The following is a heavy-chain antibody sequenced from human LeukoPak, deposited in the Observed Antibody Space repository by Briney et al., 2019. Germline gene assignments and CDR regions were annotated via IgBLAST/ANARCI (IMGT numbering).Heavy chain of an antibody. CDR2: ISRSSRHV. V-gene: IGHV3-21*01. D-gene: IGHD1-1*01. Sequence: GGSLRLSCAASGFTFSDYSLNWVRQAPGKGLEWVSSISRSSRHVYYAGSVKGRFTISRDNAKNSLYLQMNSLRAEDMAVYFCVRDLMGSGSTTAYLHHWGQGTLVTVSS. J-gene: IGHJ1*01. CDR3: VRDLMGSGSTTAYLHH. CDR1: GFTFSDYS.